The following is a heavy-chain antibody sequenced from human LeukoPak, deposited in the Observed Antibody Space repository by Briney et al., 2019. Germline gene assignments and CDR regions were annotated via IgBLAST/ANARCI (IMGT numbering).Heavy chain of an antibody. CDR1: GGSISSYY. CDR2: IYYSGST. D-gene: IGHD3-10*01. J-gene: IGHJ6*02. Sequence: SETLSLTCTVSGGSISSYYWSWIRQPPGKGLEWIGYIYYSGSTNYNPSLKSRVTISVDTSKNQFPLKLSSVTAADTAVYYCARAGGPPYYYYGMDVWGQGTTVTVSS. V-gene: IGHV4-59*01. CDR3: ARAGGPPYYYYGMDV.